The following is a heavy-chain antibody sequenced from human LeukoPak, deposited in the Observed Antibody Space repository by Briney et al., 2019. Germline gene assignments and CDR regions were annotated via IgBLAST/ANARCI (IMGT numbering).Heavy chain of an antibody. CDR3: ARVGSYCFEY. V-gene: IGHV4-59*01. D-gene: IGHD3-10*01. J-gene: IGHJ4*02. Sequence: PSKTLSLTCTVSGVSISTYYWSWIRQPPGKGLEWIGYIDYSGATNYNPSLKSRVTMSVDTSKHQFSLKLSSVTAADTAVYYCARVGSYCFEYWGQGTLVTVSS. CDR1: GVSISTYY. CDR2: IDYSGAT.